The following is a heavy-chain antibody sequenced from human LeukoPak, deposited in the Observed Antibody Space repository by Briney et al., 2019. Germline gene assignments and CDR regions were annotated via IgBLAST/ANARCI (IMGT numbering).Heavy chain of an antibody. D-gene: IGHD1-26*01. CDR1: GYTFTSYA. J-gene: IGHJ4*02. Sequence: ASVKVSCKASGYTFTSYAMNWVRQAPEQGLEWMGWINTNTGNPTYAQGFTGRFVFSSDTSVSTAYLQISSLKAEDTAVYYCAREGGRVGATDGERPIDYWGQGTLVTVSS. CDR2: INTNTGNP. CDR3: AREGGRVGATDGERPIDY. V-gene: IGHV7-4-1*02.